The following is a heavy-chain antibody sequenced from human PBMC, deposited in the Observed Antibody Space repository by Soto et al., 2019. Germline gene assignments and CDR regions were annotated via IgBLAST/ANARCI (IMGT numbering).Heavy chain of an antibody. J-gene: IGHJ5*02. D-gene: IGHD5-18*01. CDR1: GGSISSYY. Sequence: SETLSLTCTVSGGSISSYYWSWIRQPPGKGLEWIGYIYYSGSTNYNPSLKSRVTISVDTSKNQFSLKLSSVAAADTAVYYCARTGMDTAMDTAWGQGTLVTVSS. CDR2: IYYSGST. CDR3: ARTGMDTAMDTA. V-gene: IGHV4-59*01.